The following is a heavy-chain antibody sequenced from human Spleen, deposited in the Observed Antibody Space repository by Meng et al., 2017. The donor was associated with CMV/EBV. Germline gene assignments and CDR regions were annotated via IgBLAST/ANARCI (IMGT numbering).Heavy chain of an antibody. CDR2: ISSSSNYI. J-gene: IGHJ3*02. D-gene: IGHD2-2*02. CDR1: GFTFNSYS. CDR3: ARAGRYCSSTSCYNRAFDI. Sequence: GESLKISCAASGFTFNSYSMNWVRQAPGKGLEWVSSISSSSNYIYYADSVKGRFTISRDNAKNSLFLQMNSLRAEDTAVYYCARAGRYCSSTSCYNRAFDIWGQGTMVTVSS. V-gene: IGHV3-21*01.